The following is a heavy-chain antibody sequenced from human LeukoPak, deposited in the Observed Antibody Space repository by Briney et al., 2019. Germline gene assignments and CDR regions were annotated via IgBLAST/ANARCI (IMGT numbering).Heavy chain of an antibody. CDR3: ASAPPGIAAHFEY. CDR2: INIDGSSP. CDR1: GFTFSDYW. Sequence: PAGASLRLSCAASGFTFSDYWMHWVRQAPGKGLVWVSRINIDGSSPRYADSVEGRFTISRDNAKNTLYLQMNSLRAEDTAVYYCASAPPGIAAHFEYWGRGILVTVSS. J-gene: IGHJ4*02. V-gene: IGHV3-74*01. D-gene: IGHD6-13*01.